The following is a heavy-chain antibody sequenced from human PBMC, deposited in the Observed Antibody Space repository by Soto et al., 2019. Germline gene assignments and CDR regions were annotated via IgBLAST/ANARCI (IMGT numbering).Heavy chain of an antibody. D-gene: IGHD5-12*01. CDR3: ARALGYSGYAGMDV. J-gene: IGHJ6*02. CDR2: IWYDGSKE. Sequence: GGSLRLSCAASGFPFNSYGMHWVRQAPGKGLEWVSVIWYDGSKEYYTDSVKGRFTISRDNSKNTLYLQMNSLRSDDTAVYYCARALGYSGYAGMDVWGQGTTVTVS. CDR1: GFPFNSYG. V-gene: IGHV3-33*01.